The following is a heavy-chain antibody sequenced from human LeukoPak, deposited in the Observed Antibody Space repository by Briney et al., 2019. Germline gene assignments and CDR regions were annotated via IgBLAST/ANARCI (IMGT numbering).Heavy chain of an antibody. J-gene: IGHJ4*02. D-gene: IGHD6-19*01. Sequence: SETLSLTCTVSGDSFTSVTDYWAWIRQPPGKGLEWIASGDYSGGTYYNPSLESRVAISADMSKDQISLQLTSVTGADTAVYYCAGERGEEYSSGWYKTNFFYNWGQGIRVTVSS. CDR1: GDSFTSVTDY. CDR3: AGERGEEYSSGWYKTNFFYN. V-gene: IGHV4-39*07. CDR2: GDYSGGT.